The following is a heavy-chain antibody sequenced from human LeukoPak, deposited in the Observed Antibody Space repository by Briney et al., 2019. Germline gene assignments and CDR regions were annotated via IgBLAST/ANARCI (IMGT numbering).Heavy chain of an antibody. CDR2: ISWDSGSI. Sequence: GRSLRLSCAASGFTFDDYAMHWVRQAPGKGLEWVSGISWDSGSIGYADSVKGRFTISRDNAKNSLYLQMNRLRAEDTAVYYSAKGAPMRYDFWSGYYTLDYWGQGTLVTVSS. V-gene: IGHV3-9*01. D-gene: IGHD3-3*01. CDR1: GFTFDDYA. CDR3: AKGAPMRYDFWSGYYTLDY. J-gene: IGHJ4*02.